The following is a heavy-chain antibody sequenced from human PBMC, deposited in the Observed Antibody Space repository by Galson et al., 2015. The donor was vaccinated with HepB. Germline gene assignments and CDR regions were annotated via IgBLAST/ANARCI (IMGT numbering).Heavy chain of an antibody. Sequence: SLRLSCAASGFTFSSYAMHWVRQAPGKGLEWVAVISYDGSNKYYADSVKGRFTISRDNSKNTLYLQMNSLRAEDTAVYYCARGGYSSSWSYYFDYWGQGTLVTVSS. V-gene: IGHV3-30*04. CDR1: GFTFSSYA. CDR3: ARGGYSSSWSYYFDY. J-gene: IGHJ4*02. CDR2: ISYDGSNK. D-gene: IGHD6-13*01.